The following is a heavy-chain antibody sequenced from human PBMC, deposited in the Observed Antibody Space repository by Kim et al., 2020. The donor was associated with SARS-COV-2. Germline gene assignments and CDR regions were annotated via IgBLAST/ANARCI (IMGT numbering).Heavy chain of an antibody. D-gene: IGHD1-7*01. CDR2: ISAYNGNT. CDR3: ARDQQYNWNYDEEI. CDR1: GYTFTSYG. Sequence: ASVKVSCKASGYTFTSYGISWVRQAPGQGLEWMGWISAYNGNTNYAQKLQGRVTMTTDTSTSTAYMELRSLRSDDTAVYYCARDQQYNWNYDEEIWGQGTMVTVSS. J-gene: IGHJ3*02. V-gene: IGHV1-18*01.